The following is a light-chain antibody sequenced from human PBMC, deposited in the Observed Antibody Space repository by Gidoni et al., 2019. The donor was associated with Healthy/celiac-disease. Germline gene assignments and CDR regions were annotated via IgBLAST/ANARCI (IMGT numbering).Light chain of an antibody. CDR2: GAS. V-gene: IGKV3-20*01. CDR3: QQYGSSPCS. CDR1: LSVSSSY. J-gene: IGKJ2*04. Sequence: EIVLTQSPGTLSLSPGERATLSCRASLSVSSSYLAWYQQKPGQAPRLLIYGASSRATGIPDRFSGSGSGTDFTLTISRLEPEDFAVYYCQQYGSSPCSFGQGTKLEI.